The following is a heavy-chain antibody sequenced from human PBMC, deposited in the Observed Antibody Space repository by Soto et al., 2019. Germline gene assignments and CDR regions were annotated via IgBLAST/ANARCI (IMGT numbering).Heavy chain of an antibody. D-gene: IGHD2-2*01. CDR1: GFTFSSYW. J-gene: IGHJ4*02. CDR2: IKQDGSEK. CDR3: ARDMYCSSTSCYGAGLDY. V-gene: IGHV3-7*05. Sequence: GGSLRLSCAASGFTFSSYWMSWVRQAPGKGLEWVANIKQDGSEKYYVDSVKGRFTISRDNAKNSLYLQMNSLRAEDTAVYYCARDMYCSSTSCYGAGLDYWGQGTLVTVSS.